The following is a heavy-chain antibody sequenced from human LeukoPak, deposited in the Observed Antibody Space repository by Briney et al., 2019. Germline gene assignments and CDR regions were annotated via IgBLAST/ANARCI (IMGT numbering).Heavy chain of an antibody. CDR2: VSLSGLT. J-gene: IGHJ4*02. V-gene: IGHV4-4*02. CDR3: SRENGAFSPFGY. CDR1: GGSITSTNW. D-gene: IGHD2-8*01. Sequence: TTSGTLSLTCGVSGGSITSTNWWSWVRQPPGQGLEWIGEVSLSGLTNYNPSLSSRVIMALDTSKNHLSLHLTSVTAADTAVYYCSRENGAFSPFGYWGQGYLVTVLS.